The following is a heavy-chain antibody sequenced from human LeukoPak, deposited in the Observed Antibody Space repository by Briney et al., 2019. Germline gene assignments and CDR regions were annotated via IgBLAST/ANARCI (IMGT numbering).Heavy chain of an antibody. Sequence: SETLSLTCTVSGGSISSGDYYWSWIRQPPGKGLEWIGYIYYSGSTYYNPSLKSRVTISVDTSKNQFSLKLSSVTAADTAVYYCARRPTVVTQKGAFDTWGQGTMVTVSS. D-gene: IGHD4-17*01. J-gene: IGHJ3*02. CDR1: GGSISSGDYY. V-gene: IGHV4-30-4*01. CDR2: IYYSGST. CDR3: ARRPTVVTQKGAFDT.